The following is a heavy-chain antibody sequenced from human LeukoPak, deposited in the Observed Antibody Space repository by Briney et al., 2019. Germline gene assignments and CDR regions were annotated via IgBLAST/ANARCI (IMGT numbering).Heavy chain of an antibody. J-gene: IGHJ6*02. CDR3: ATRITQLWFGQQDYYGMDV. CDR1: GGTFSRYA. D-gene: IGHD3-10*01. V-gene: IGHV1-69*04. CDR2: IIPILGIA. Sequence: SVKVSCKASGGTFSRYAISWVRQAPGQGLEWMGRIIPILGIANYAQKFQGRVTITADKSTSTAYMELSSLRSEDTAVYYCATRITQLWFGQQDYYGMDVWGQGTTVTVSS.